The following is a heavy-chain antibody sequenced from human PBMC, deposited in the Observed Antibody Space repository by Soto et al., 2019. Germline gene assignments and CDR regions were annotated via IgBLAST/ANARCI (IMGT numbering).Heavy chain of an antibody. Sequence: GGSLRLSCSASGFIFSESTIYWVRQVPGKGLEAISAASTSGRSTYYADSVKDRFTISRDNSKNTLFLQMGSLRPEDTAIYYCVKQAHGLDGVAFDYWGQGTQVTVSS. CDR2: ASTSGRST. CDR3: VKQAHGLDGVAFDY. CDR1: GFIFSEST. V-gene: IGHV3-64D*06. J-gene: IGHJ4*02. D-gene: IGHD2-15*01.